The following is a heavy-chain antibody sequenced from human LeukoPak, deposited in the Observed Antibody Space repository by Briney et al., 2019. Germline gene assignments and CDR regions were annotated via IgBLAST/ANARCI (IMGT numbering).Heavy chain of an antibody. CDR1: GYTFISHY. CDR3: ARVDDAGTGYSPVGY. CDR2: INPSGGST. V-gene: IGHV1-46*01. D-gene: IGHD3-9*01. J-gene: IGHJ4*02. Sequence: ASAKVSCKASGYTFISHYMHWVRQAPGQGLEWMGIINPSGGSTSYAQRFQGRVTLTRDTSTSTVYMELSSLRSEDTAVYYCARVDDAGTGYSPVGYWGQGTLVTVSS.